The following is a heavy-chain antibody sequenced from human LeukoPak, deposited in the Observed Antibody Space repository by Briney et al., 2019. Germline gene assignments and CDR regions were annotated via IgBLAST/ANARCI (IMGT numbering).Heavy chain of an antibody. CDR3: ARGSSGWPYYFDY. CDR2: IYYSGST. Sequence: SETLSLTCTVSGGSISSYYWSWIRQPPGKGLEWIGYIYYSGSTNYNPSLKSRVTISVDTSKNQFSLKLSSVTAADTAVYYCARGSSGWPYYFDYWGQGTLVTVSS. D-gene: IGHD6-19*01. V-gene: IGHV4-59*01. J-gene: IGHJ4*02. CDR1: GGSISSYY.